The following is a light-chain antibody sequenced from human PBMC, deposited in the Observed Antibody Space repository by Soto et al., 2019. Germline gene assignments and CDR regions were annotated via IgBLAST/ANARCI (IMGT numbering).Light chain of an antibody. CDR3: QQYGNSAWT. Sequence: EIVFTQSPGTLSFSPGERATLSCRASQSVSNTYLAWYQQKPCQAPRLLIFGPSSRATGIPDRFSGSGSGTDFTHPISRLEPEDSAVYYCQQYGNSAWTFGQGTKVDIK. J-gene: IGKJ1*01. CDR1: QSVSNTY. CDR2: GPS. V-gene: IGKV3-20*01.